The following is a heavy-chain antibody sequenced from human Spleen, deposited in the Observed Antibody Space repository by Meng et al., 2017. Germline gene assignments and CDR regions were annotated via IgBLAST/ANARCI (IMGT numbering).Heavy chain of an antibody. D-gene: IGHD1-26*01. CDR1: GFTFSDYY. CDR3: ARDRGGSYELDY. J-gene: IGHJ4*02. Sequence: GESLKISCAASGFTFSDYYMSWVRQAPGKGLEWVANIKEDGSEKYYVDSVKGRFTIFRDNAKNSLHLQMHSLRVEDTAVYYCARDRGGSYELDYWGQGTLVTVSS. V-gene: IGHV3-7*01. CDR2: IKEDGSEK.